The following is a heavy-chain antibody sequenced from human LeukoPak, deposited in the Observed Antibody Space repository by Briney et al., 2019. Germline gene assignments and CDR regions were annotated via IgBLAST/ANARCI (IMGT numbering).Heavy chain of an antibody. J-gene: IGHJ4*02. Sequence: SQTLSLTCTVSGGPISSGDYYWSWIRQPPGKGLEWIGYIYYSGSTYYNPSLKSRVTISVDTSKNQFSLKLSSVTAADTAVYYCARALKPYYDILTGYYLSPTLFDYWGQGTLVTVSS. CDR2: IYYSGST. CDR3: ARALKPYYDILTGYYLSPTLFDY. CDR1: GGPISSGDYY. D-gene: IGHD3-9*01. V-gene: IGHV4-30-4*01.